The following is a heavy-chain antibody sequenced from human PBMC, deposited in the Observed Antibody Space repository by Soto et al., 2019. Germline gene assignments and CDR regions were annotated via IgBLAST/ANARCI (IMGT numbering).Heavy chain of an antibody. CDR1: GYTFTGFF. Sequence: GASVKVSCKASGYTFTGFFVHWVRQAPGQGLECMGWINPNSGATNYPQKSQGRVTMTRDTSISTVYLELSSLRADDTAVYYCARGVKIVEGGTRTGCVEYWGQLTLVTVSS. J-gene: IGHJ4*02. CDR2: INPNSGAT. V-gene: IGHV1-2*02. CDR3: ARGVKIVEGGTRTGCVEY. D-gene: IGHD6-13*01.